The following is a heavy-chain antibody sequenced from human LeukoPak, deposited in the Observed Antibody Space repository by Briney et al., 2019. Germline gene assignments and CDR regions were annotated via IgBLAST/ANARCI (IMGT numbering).Heavy chain of an antibody. J-gene: IGHJ4*02. CDR3: ARGNYYFDY. CDR1: GYTLTKFG. CDR2: IIPIFGTA. Sequence: GASVKVSCKTSGYTLTKFGITWVRQAPGQGLEWMGGIIPIFGTANYAQKFQGRVTITADESTSTAYMELSSLRSEDTAVYYCARGNYYFDYWGQGTLVTVSS. V-gene: IGHV1-69*13. D-gene: IGHD3-10*01.